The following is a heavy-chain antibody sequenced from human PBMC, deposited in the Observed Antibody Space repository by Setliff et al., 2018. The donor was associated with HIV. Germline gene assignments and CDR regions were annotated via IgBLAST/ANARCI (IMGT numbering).Heavy chain of an antibody. V-gene: IGHV3-30-3*01. CDR2: MSTGGDIK. CDR3: VRDPIEGYPDYFDY. D-gene: IGHD1-26*01. Sequence: TGGSLRLSCAATGFTFDSYVLHWVRQAPGKGLEWVAVMSTGGDIKVYADSVKGRFTISRDNSKNTLFLQMNSLRPEDTATYYCVRDPIEGYPDYFDYWGQGTLVTVSS. CDR1: GFTFDSYV. J-gene: IGHJ4*02.